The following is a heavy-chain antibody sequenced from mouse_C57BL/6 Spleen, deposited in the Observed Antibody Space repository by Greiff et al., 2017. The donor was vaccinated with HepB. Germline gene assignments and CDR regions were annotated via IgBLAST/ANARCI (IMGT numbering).Heavy chain of an antibody. Sequence: VQLKESGPGLVKPSQSLSLTCSVTGYSITSGYYWKWIRQFPGNKLEWMGYISYDGSNNYNPSLKNLISITRDTSRNQFFLKLNSVTTEDTATYYCARDDYDAMDYWGQGTSVTVSS. CDR3: ARDDYDAMDY. J-gene: IGHJ4*01. V-gene: IGHV3-6*01. CDR2: ISYDGSN. CDR1: GYSITSGYY.